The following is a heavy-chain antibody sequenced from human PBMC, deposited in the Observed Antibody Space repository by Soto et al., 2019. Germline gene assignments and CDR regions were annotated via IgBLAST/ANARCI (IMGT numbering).Heavy chain of an antibody. V-gene: IGHV4-39*02. Sequence: SETLSLTCTVSGGSIIGSGFHWAWIRQPPGKGLEWIGSTYYSGTANYSPSLKSRLAIDVDTSKNQFSLRLSSVTAADTAVYYCARAAGPGGIAARYYYYYYMDVWGKGTTVTVSS. CDR1: GGSIIGSGFH. D-gene: IGHD6-6*01. CDR3: ARAAGPGGIAARYYYYYYMDV. J-gene: IGHJ6*03. CDR2: TYYSGTA.